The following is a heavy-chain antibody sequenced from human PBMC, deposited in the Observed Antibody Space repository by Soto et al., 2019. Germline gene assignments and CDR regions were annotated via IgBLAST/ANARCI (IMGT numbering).Heavy chain of an antibody. CDR3: AGGTPNTDQVQENY. CDR1: GYTLTSYG. D-gene: IGHD1-7*01. J-gene: IGHJ4*02. Sequence: ASVKVSCKASGYTLTSYGISWVRQAPGQGLEWMGWISAYNGNTNYAQKLQGRVTMTTDTSTSTAYMELRSLRSDDTAVYSCAGGTPNTDQVQENYWPQGPQV. V-gene: IGHV1-18*01. CDR2: ISAYNGNT.